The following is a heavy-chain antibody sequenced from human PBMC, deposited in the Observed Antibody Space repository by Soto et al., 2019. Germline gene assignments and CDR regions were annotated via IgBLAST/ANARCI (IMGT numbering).Heavy chain of an antibody. D-gene: IGHD3-3*01. CDR2: IYYSGST. J-gene: IGHJ6*02. Sequence: SETLSLTCTVSGGSISSGGYYWSWIRQHPGKGLEWIGYIYYSGSTYYNPSLKSRVTISVDTSKNQFSLKLSSVTAADTAVYYCAREGGVTIFGVVEYYGMDVWGQGTTVTVSS. CDR1: GGSISSGGYY. V-gene: IGHV4-31*03. CDR3: AREGGVTIFGVVEYYGMDV.